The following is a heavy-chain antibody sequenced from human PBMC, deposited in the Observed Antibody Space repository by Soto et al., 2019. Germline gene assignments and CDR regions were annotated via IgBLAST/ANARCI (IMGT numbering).Heavy chain of an antibody. D-gene: IGHD1-26*01. CDR2: IRSKANSYAT. J-gene: IGHJ4*02. V-gene: IGHV3-73*02. Sequence: EVQLVESGGGLVQPGGALQLSCAASGFTFSGSAMHWVRQASGKGLEWVGRIRSKANSYATAYAASVKGRFTISRDDSKNTAYLQMNSLNTEDTAVYYCTRLVGATTTLDDYWGQGTLVTVSS. CDR1: GFTFSGSA. CDR3: TRLVGATTTLDDY.